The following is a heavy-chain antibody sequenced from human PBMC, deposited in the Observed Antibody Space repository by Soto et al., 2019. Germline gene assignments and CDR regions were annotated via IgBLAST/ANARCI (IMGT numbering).Heavy chain of an antibody. Sequence: QVQLQQWGAGLLKPSETLSLTCAVYGGSFSGYYWSWIRQPPGKGLEWIGEINHSGSTNYNPSLKSRVTISVDTSKNQFSLKLSSVTAADTAVYCCARAPTAGYAFDSWGQGTMVTVSS. J-gene: IGHJ3*02. CDR2: INHSGST. V-gene: IGHV4-34*01. CDR1: GGSFSGYY. CDR3: ARAPTAGYAFDS. D-gene: IGHD6-13*01.